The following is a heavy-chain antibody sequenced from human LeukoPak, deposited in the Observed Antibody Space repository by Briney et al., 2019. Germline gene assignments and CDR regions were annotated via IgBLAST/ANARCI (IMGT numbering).Heavy chain of an antibody. D-gene: IGHD3-10*01. Sequence: AETLSLTCTVSGGSISSSSYYWGWIRQPPGKGLEWIECIYYSGSTYYNPSLRSRVTISVDTSKNQFSLKLSSVTAADTAVYYCARHTESAYGFGDLFDPWGQGTLVTVSS. CDR1: GGSISSSSYY. CDR3: ARHTESAYGFGDLFDP. V-gene: IGHV4-39*01. CDR2: IYYSGST. J-gene: IGHJ5*02.